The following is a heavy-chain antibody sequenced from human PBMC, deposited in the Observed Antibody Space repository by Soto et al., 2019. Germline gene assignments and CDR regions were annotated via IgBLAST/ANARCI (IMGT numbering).Heavy chain of an antibody. V-gene: IGHV1-2*04. CDR2: INPNSGGT. Sequence: ASVKVSCKASGYTFTGYYMHWVRQAPGQGLEWMGWINPNSGGTNYAQKFQGWVTMTRDTSISTAYMELRSLRSDDTAVYYCARDLPGSGSYPWGQGTLVTVS. J-gene: IGHJ5*02. CDR1: GYTFTGYY. CDR3: ARDLPGSGSYP. D-gene: IGHD3-10*01.